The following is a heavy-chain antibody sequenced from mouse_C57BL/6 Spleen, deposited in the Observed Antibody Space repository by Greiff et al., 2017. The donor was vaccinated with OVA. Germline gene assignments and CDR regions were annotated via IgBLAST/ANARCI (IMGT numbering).Heavy chain of an antibody. CDR2: INPGSGGT. Sequence: VQLKQSGAELVRPGTSVKVSCKASGYAFTNYLIEWVKQRPGQGLEWIGVINPGSGGTNYNEKFKGKATLTADKSSSTAYMQLSSLTSEDSAVYFCARSLDGYFDYWGQGTTLTVSS. J-gene: IGHJ2*01. V-gene: IGHV1-54*01. CDR3: ARSLDGYFDY. D-gene: IGHD2-3*01. CDR1: GYAFTNYL.